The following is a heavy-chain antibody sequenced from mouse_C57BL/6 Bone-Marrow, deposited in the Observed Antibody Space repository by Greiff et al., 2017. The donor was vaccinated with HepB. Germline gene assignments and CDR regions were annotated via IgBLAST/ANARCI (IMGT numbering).Heavy chain of an antibody. CDR3: ASEGVYGYDYYYAMDY. CDR2: ISDGCSYT. CDR1: GFTFSSYA. J-gene: IGHJ4*01. Sequence: EVKLVESGGGLVKPGGSLKLSCAASGFTFSSYAMSWVRQTPEKRLEWVGTISDGCSYTYYPDNVKGRFTISRDNAKNNLYLQMSHLKSEDTAMYYCASEGVYGYDYYYAMDYWGQGTSVTVSS. V-gene: IGHV5-4*03. D-gene: IGHD2-2*01.